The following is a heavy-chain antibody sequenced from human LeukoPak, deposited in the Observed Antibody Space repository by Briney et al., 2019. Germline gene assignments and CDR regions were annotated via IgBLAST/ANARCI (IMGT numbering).Heavy chain of an antibody. D-gene: IGHD5-24*01. V-gene: IGHV4-39*02. CDR3: ARDGYNYGQVDS. Sequence: SETLSLTCTVSGGSISSGNYNWGWIRQPPGKGLEWIGSIYDSGSTDYNPSLTSRVTMSVDTSRNQCSLRLKSVTAADTAVYYCARDGYNYGQVDSWGQGTLVTVSP. J-gene: IGHJ4*02. CDR1: GGSISSGNYN. CDR2: IYDSGST.